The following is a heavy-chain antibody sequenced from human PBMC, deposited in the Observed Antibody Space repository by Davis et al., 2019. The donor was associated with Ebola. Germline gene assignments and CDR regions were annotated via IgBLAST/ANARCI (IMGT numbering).Heavy chain of an antibody. CDR2: IHGGGKT. CDR1: GFTVSNSY. J-gene: IGHJ4*02. V-gene: IGHV3-66*01. CDR3: ARRGEGIAWYFEN. D-gene: IGHD3-10*01. Sequence: PGGSLRLSCAASGFTVSNSYMSWVRQAPGKGLEWVSIIHGGGKTYCSNSAKGRFTISRDNSKNTLYLQMNSLRVEDTAVYYCARRGEGIAWYFENRGQGTLVTVSS.